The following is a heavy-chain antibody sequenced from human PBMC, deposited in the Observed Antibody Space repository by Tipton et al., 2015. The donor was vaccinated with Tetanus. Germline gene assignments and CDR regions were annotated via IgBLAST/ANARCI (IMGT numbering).Heavy chain of an antibody. Sequence: TLSLTCTVSGASFSSGDYYWSWIRKPPGKGLEWIGFVSSSGNSNYSPSLTGRVSMSLDTSKQQFSLSLTSATAADTAVYYCARGWSECSSWSCSPFDSWGQGTLVTVSS. V-gene: IGHV4-61*08. CDR2: VSSSGNS. J-gene: IGHJ4*02. D-gene: IGHD2-2*01. CDR1: GASFSSGDYY. CDR3: ARGWSECSSWSCSPFDS.